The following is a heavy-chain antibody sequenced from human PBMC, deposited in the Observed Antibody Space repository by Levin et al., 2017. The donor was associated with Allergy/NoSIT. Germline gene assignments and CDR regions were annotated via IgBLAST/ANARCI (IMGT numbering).Heavy chain of an antibody. CDR2: IKQDGSEK. CDR1: GFTFSSYW. J-gene: IGHJ4*02. CDR3: ARDPVRTDDYGDRASEDHFDY. V-gene: IGHV3-7*01. Sequence: ETLSLTCVASGFTFSSYWMSWVRQAPGKGLEWVANIKQDGSEKYYVDSVKGRFTISRDNAKNSLYLQMNSLRAEDTAVYYCARDPVRTDDYGDRASEDHFDYWGQGTLVTVSS. D-gene: IGHD4-17*01.